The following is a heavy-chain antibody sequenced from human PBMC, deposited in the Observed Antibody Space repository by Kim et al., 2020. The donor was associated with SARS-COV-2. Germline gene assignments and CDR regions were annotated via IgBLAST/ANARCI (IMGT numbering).Heavy chain of an antibody. CDR1: GYSFTSYW. Sequence: GESLKISCKGSGYSFTSYWIGWVRQMPGKGLEWMGIIYPGDSDTRYSPSFQGQVTISADKSISTAYLQWSSLKASDTAMYYCARQKNYYDTSGYYYYYYAMDGWGQGTTVTVSS. CDR2: IYPGDSDT. D-gene: IGHD3-22*01. V-gene: IGHV5-51*01. CDR3: ARQKNYYDTSGYYYYYYAMDG. J-gene: IGHJ6*02.